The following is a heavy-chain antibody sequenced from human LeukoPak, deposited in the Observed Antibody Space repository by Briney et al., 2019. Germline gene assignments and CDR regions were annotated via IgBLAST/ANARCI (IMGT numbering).Heavy chain of an antibody. CDR3: ASQKANFYDSSGDV. Sequence: GGSLRLSCAASGFSFSSSAMSWVRQAPGKGLEWVSAISGSGGNTYYAGSVKGRFTIFRDNSRNMLYLQMNSLRAEDTALYYCASQKANFYDSSGDVWGQGTTVTVSS. CDR2: ISGSGGNT. CDR1: GFSFSSSA. V-gene: IGHV3-23*01. J-gene: IGHJ6*02. D-gene: IGHD3-22*01.